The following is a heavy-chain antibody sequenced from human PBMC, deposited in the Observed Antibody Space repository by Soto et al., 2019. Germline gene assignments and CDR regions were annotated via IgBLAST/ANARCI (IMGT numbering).Heavy chain of an antibody. CDR1: GFTFSSYG. Sequence: GGSLRLSCAASGFTFSSYGMHWVRQAPGKGLEWVAVISYDGSNKYYADSVKGRFTISRDNSKNTLYLQMNSLRAEDTAVYYCAKAPCGGDCSYFDYWGQGTLVTVSS. CDR2: ISYDGSNK. CDR3: AKAPCGGDCSYFDY. D-gene: IGHD2-21*02. V-gene: IGHV3-30*18. J-gene: IGHJ4*02.